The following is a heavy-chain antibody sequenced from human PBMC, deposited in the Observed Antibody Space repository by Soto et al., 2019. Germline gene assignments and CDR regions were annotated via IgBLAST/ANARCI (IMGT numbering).Heavy chain of an antibody. CDR3: AAGYSTGLDAFDI. D-gene: IGHD2-8*02. CDR2: IFPGDSDT. V-gene: IGHV5-51*01. Sequence: GESLKISCKGSGYNFANFWIGWVRQMPGKGLEWMGMIFPGDSDTKNSPSLEGQITMSVDKSDSSAYLQWRSLKASDTAIYYCAAGYSTGLDAFDIWGQGTMVTVSS. J-gene: IGHJ3*02. CDR1: GYNFANFW.